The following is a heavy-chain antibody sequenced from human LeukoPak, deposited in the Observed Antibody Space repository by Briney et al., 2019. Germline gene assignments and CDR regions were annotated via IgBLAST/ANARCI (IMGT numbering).Heavy chain of an antibody. J-gene: IGHJ3*02. CDR3: ARGGTAVIAPYAFDI. V-gene: IGHV4-59*01. CDR1: GGSISSYY. Sequence: NTSETLSLTCTVSGGSISSYYWSWIRQPPGKGLEWIGYIYYSGSTNCNPSVKRRVAMSVDTSKKQFSLKLSSLTAADTAVYYCARGGTAVIAPYAFDIWGQGTMVTVSS. D-gene: IGHD4-23*01. CDR2: IYYSGST.